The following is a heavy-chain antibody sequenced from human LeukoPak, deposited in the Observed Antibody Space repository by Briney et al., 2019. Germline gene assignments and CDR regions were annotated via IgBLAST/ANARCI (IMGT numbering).Heavy chain of an antibody. CDR2: INHNGNVN. D-gene: IGHD3-16*01. CDR1: GFTFSSYW. CDR3: ARGGGLDV. Sequence: GGSQRLSCAASGFTFSSYWMNWARQAPGKGLEWVASINHNGNVNYYVDSVKGRFTISRDNAKNSLYLQMSNLRAEDTAVYFCARGGGLDVWGQGSTVTVSS. J-gene: IGHJ6*02. V-gene: IGHV3-7*03.